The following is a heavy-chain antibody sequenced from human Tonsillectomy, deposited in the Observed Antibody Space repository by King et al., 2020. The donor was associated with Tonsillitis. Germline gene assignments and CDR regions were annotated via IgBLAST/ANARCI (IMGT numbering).Heavy chain of an antibody. Sequence: VQLVESGGGVVQPGRSLRLSCAASGFTFSSYGMHWVLQAPGKGLEWVAVISYYGSNKYYADSVKGRFTISRDNSKNTLYLQRNSLRAEDPAVYYCAKDAARRIAVAGTSNYWGQGTLVTVSS. CDR1: GFTFSSYG. D-gene: IGHD6-19*01. J-gene: IGHJ4*02. CDR2: ISYYGSNK. CDR3: AKDAARRIAVAGTSNY. V-gene: IGHV3-30*18.